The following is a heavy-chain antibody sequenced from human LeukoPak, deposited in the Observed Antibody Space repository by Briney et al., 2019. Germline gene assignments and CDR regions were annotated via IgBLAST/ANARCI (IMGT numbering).Heavy chain of an antibody. J-gene: IGHJ4*02. CDR2: IIPIFGTA. CDR3: AGGYSYGPTDFDY. V-gene: IGHV1-69*13. Sequence: ASVKVSCKASGYTFTSYCMHWVRQAPGQGLEWMGGIIPIFGTANYAQKFQGRVTITADESTSTAYMELSSLRSEDTAVYYCAGGYSYGPTDFDYWGQGTLVTVSS. CDR1: GYTFTSYC. D-gene: IGHD5-18*01.